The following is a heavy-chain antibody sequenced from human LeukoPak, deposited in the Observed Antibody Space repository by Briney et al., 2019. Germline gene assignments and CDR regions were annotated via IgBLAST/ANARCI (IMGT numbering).Heavy chain of an antibody. Sequence: GASVTVSCKASGYTFTSYDSNWVRQATGQGLEWMGWMNPNSGNTGYAQKFQGRVTMTRNTSISTAYMELSSLRSEDTAVYYCARGRGLGGRRNWFDPWGQGTLVTVSS. CDR1: GYTFTSYD. CDR2: MNPNSGNT. J-gene: IGHJ5*02. V-gene: IGHV1-8*01. D-gene: IGHD3-10*01. CDR3: ARGRGLGGRRNWFDP.